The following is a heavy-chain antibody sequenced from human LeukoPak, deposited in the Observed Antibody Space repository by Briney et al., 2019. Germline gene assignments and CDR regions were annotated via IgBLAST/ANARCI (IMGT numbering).Heavy chain of an antibody. CDR2: IIPTLEIA. CDR3: ARVISGTWLWF. CDR1: GGTSSSYA. V-gene: IGHV1-69*04. J-gene: IGHJ4*02. D-gene: IGHD1-14*01. Sequence: ASLKSSSKTSGGTSSSYAISWVRQAPGQGLKWMGRIIPTLEIANDAQKFQGRVTITADKSTSTAYMELSSVRPEDTAVYYCARVISGTWLWFWGQGTLVTVSS.